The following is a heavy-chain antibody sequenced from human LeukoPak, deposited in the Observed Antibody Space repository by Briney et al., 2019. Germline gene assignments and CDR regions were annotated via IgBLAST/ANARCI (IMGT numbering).Heavy chain of an antibody. J-gene: IGHJ5*02. CDR3: AKVYSYGSNWFDP. CDR1: GFTFSSYA. Sequence: GRSLRLSCAASGFTFSSYAMHWVRQAPGKGLEWVAVISYDGSNKYYADSVKGRFTISRDNSKNTLYLQMNSLRAEDTAVYYCAKVYSYGSNWFDPWGQGTLVTVSS. CDR2: ISYDGSNK. D-gene: IGHD5-18*01. V-gene: IGHV3-30*04.